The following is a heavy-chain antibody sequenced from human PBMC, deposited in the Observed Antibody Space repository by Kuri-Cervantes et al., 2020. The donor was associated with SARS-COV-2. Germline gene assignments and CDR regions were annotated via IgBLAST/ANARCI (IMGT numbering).Heavy chain of an antibody. CDR3: AKVPGPLYDFWSGYYYYYMDV. CDR2: ISGSGSYI. J-gene: IGHJ6*03. V-gene: IGHV3-21*01. CDR1: GFSLSRYT. Sequence: GGSLRLSCAVSGFSLSRYTMNWVRQAPGKALEWVSSISGSGSYIYYADSVKGRFTISRDNSKNTLYLQMNSLRAEDTAVYYCAKVPGPLYDFWSGYYYYYMDVWGKGTTVTVSS. D-gene: IGHD3-3*01.